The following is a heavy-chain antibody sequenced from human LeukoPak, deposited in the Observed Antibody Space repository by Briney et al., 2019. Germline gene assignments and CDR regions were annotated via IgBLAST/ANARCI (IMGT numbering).Heavy chain of an antibody. D-gene: IGHD5-18*01. CDR3: ATIKRGDIFGYFDF. V-gene: IGHV4-59*11. CDR2: MSESVWT. J-gene: IGHJ4*02. CDR1: GGSLSSHY. Sequence: SGTLSLTFTVSGGSLSSHYWSWLRQAPGKQLEGIAYMSESVWTKENQSLKSRVTASSATSKNHYCLRLTSVTAADTAVYYCATIKRGDIFGYFDFWGQGILVTVSS.